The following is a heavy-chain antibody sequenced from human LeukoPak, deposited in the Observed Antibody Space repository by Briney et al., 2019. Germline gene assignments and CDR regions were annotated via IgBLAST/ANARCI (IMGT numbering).Heavy chain of an antibody. D-gene: IGHD6-19*01. V-gene: IGHV3-23*01. CDR2: ISTSGGST. Sequence: GGSLRLSCAASGLTFSSYGMHWVRQAPGKGLEWVSTISTSGGSTYYADSVKGRLTISRDNSKNTLYLQMNSLRAEDTAVYYCAKDRSQWLVWDKYYFDYWGQGTLVTVSS. CDR1: GLTFSSYG. CDR3: AKDRSQWLVWDKYYFDY. J-gene: IGHJ4*02.